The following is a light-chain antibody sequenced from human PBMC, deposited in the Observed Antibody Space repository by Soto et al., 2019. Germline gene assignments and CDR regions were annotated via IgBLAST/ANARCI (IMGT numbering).Light chain of an antibody. CDR3: RSYNSSSTLDV. V-gene: IGLV2-14*01. J-gene: IGLJ1*01. CDR1: SSDIGGYTC. Sequence: QSALTQPASVSGSPGQSITISCTGSSSDIGGYTCVSWYQQHPGKAPKLMIYEVSNRPSGVPNRFSGSKSGNTASLTISGLXAEDEADYYCRSYNSSSTLDVFGTGTKVTVL. CDR2: EVS.